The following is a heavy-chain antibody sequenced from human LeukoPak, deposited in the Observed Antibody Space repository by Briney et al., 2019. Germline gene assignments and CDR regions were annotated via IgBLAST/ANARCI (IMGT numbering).Heavy chain of an antibody. D-gene: IGHD6-13*01. V-gene: IGHV3-23*01. J-gene: IGHJ4*02. CDR3: ARRSGSSWSSFDY. Sequence: PGGSLRLSCVASGFTFNNYAMSWVRQAPGKGLEWVSGISGFGGSTYYAPSVKGRLTISRDNFGNMLYLRLDSLRVEDTAIYYCARRSGSSWSSFDYWGQGALVTVSS. CDR2: ISGFGGST. CDR1: GFTFNNYA.